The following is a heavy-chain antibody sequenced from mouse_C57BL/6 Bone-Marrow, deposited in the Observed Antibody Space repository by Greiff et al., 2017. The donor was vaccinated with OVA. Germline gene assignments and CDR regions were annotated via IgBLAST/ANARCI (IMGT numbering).Heavy chain of an antibody. J-gene: IGHJ1*03. CDR3: ARSKAYYSNFYWYFDV. Sequence: VQLQQPGPELVKPGASVKLSCKASGYTFTSYWMHWVKQRPGQGLEWIGNINPSNGGTNYNEKFKSKATLTVDKSSSTAYMQLSSLTSEDSAVYYCARSKAYYSNFYWYFDVWGTGTTVTVSS. V-gene: IGHV1-53*01. D-gene: IGHD2-5*01. CDR2: INPSNGGT. CDR1: GYTFTSYW.